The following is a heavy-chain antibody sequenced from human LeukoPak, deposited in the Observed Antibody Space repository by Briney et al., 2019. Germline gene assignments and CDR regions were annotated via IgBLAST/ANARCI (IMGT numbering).Heavy chain of an antibody. V-gene: IGHV3-23*01. CDR3: ARGFITMIVVDAPKSPFDY. CDR1: GFTLSSYA. CDR2: ISGSGGST. Sequence: PGGSLRLSCAASGFTLSSYAMSWVRQAPGKGLEWVSAISGSGGSTYYADSVKGRFTISRDNSKNTLYLQMNSLRAEDTAVYYCARGFITMIVVDAPKSPFDYWGQGTLVTVSS. D-gene: IGHD3-22*01. J-gene: IGHJ4*02.